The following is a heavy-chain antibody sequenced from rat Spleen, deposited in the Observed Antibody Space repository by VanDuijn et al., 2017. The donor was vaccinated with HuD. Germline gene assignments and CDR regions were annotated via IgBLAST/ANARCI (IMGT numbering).Heavy chain of an antibody. CDR1: GFTFSNYD. V-gene: IGHV5S23*01. CDR3: ARHYGGYSEYVMDA. CDR2: ISTGGGNT. J-gene: IGHJ4*01. D-gene: IGHD1-11*01. Sequence: EVQLVESGGGLVQPGRSLKLSCAASGFTFSNYDMAWVRQAPTKGLEWVASISTGGGNTYYPASVKARFTISRDNAKITLYLQMDSLRSEDTATYYCARHYGGYSEYVMDAWGQGASVTVSS.